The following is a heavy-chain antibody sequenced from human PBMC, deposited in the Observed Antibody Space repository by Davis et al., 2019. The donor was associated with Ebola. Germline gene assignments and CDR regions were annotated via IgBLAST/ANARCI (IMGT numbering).Heavy chain of an antibody. Sequence: SETLSPTCAVYGGSFSGYYWSWIRQPPGKGLEWIGEINHSGSTNYNPSRKSRVTTSVDTSKNPFSLKLSSVTAAETAVYYCARGPTIYGMDVWGQGTTVTVSS. CDR3: ARGPTIYGMDV. V-gene: IGHV4-34*01. CDR2: INHSGST. J-gene: IGHJ6*02. CDR1: GGSFSGYY.